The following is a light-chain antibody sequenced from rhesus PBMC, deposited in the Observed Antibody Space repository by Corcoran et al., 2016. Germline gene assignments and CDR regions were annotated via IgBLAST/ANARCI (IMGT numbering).Light chain of an antibody. Sequence: DIQMTQSPSSLSASVGDTVTITCRASQGISSYLHWFQQKPGKAPKLLIYAASSLESGVPSRFRGSGSGTDFTLTISSLQPEDFAIYYCLHHNSYPLTFGGGTKVELK. CDR2: AAS. J-gene: IGKJ4*01. V-gene: IGKV1-28*02. CDR3: LHHNSYPLT. CDR1: QGISSY.